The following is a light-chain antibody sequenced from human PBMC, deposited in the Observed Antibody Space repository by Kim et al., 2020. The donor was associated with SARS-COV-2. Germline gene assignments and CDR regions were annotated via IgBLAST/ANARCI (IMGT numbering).Light chain of an antibody. V-gene: IGKV3-15*01. Sequence: EIVMTQSPATLSVSPGERATLSCRASQSVSSNLAWYQQKPGQAPRLLIYGASTRATGIPARFSGSGSGTEFTLTISSLQSEDFAVYYYQQRLTFGPGTKVDIK. J-gene: IGKJ4*02. CDR2: GAS. CDR1: QSVSSN. CDR3: QQRLT.